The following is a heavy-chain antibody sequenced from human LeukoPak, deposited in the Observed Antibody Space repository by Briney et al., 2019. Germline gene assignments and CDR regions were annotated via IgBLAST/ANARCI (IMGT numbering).Heavy chain of an antibody. CDR2: MNHNGNVN. J-gene: IGHJ6*02. CDR1: GVTLSSYA. CDR3: ARGGGLDV. Sequence: GGSLRLSCAASGVTLSSYAMSWARQAPGKGLEWVASMNHNGNVNYYVDSVKGRFTISRDNAKNSLYLQMSNLRAEDTAVYFCARGGGLDVWGQGATVTVSS. V-gene: IGHV3-7*03. D-gene: IGHD3-16*01.